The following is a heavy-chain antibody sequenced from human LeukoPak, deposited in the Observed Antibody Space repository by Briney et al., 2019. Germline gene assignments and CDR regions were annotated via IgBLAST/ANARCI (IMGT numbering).Heavy chain of an antibody. Sequence: SETLSLTCTVSGGSISSYSWSWIRQPPGKGLEWIGYIYYSGSTNYNPSLKSRVTISVDTSKNQFSLKLSSVTAADTAVYYCARQDCSGGSCYSFDYWGQGTLVTVSS. J-gene: IGHJ4*02. CDR3: ARQDCSGGSCYSFDY. CDR2: IYYSGST. CDR1: GGSISSYS. D-gene: IGHD2-15*01. V-gene: IGHV4-59*08.